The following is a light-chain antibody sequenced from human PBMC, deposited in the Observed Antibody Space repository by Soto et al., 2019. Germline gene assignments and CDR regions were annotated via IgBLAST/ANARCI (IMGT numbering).Light chain of an antibody. V-gene: IGLV1-40*01. CDR1: NSNIGGGFD. Sequence: QSVLTQPPSVSGAPGQRVTISCTGANSNIGGGFDVHWYQQHPGTAPRLIIYGDTNRPSGVPDRFSGFQSGTSASLAITGHHDEDEAYDYSQSYDSSQVVVCGGTKLTVL. CDR2: GDT. CDR3: QSYDSSQVV. J-gene: IGLJ2*01.